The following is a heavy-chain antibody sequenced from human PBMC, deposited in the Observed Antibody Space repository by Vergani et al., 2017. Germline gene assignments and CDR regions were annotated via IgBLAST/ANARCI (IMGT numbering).Heavy chain of an antibody. Sequence: QVQLQESGPGLVKPSETLSLTCTVSGGSISSYYCSWIRQPPGKGLEWIGYIYYSGSTNYNPSLTSRVTISVDTSKNQFSLKLSSVTAADTAVYYCARNPYCGGDCYSDAFDIWGQGTMVTVSS. CDR1: GGSISSYY. D-gene: IGHD2-21*02. J-gene: IGHJ3*02. CDR3: ARNPYCGGDCYSDAFDI. V-gene: IGHV4-59*01. CDR2: IYYSGST.